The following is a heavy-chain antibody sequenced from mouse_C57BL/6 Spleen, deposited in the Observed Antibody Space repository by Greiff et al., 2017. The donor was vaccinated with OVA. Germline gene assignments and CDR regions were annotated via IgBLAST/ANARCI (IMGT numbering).Heavy chain of an antibody. Sequence: QVQLQQPGAELVKPGASVKLSCKASGYTFTSYWMQWVKQRPGQGLEWIGEIDPSDSYTNYNQKFKGKATLTVDTSSSTAYMQLSSLTSEDSAVYYCARSGLGQGAGFAYWGQGTLVTVAA. V-gene: IGHV1-50*01. D-gene: IGHD3-3*01. CDR3: ARSGLGQGAGFAY. J-gene: IGHJ3*01. CDR1: GYTFTSYW. CDR2: IDPSDSYT.